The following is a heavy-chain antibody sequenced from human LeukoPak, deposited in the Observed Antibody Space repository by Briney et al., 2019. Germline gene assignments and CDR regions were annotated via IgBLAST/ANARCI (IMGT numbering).Heavy chain of an antibody. V-gene: IGHV3-15*01. CDR2: IKAKAHGGTI. D-gene: IGHD1-26*01. CDR1: GFTFINAW. Sequence: PGGSLRLSCAASGFTFINAWMARVRQAPGKGLEWVGRIKAKAHGGTIEYAAAVKGRFTISRYASKNTLYLQMNSLKTEDTAVYYCTTDGVGVEGATYDNWGQGTLVSVSS. CDR3: TTDGVGVEGATYDN. J-gene: IGHJ4*02.